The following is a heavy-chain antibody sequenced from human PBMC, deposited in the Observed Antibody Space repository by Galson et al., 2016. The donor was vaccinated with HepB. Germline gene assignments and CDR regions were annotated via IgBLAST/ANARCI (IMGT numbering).Heavy chain of an antibody. CDR1: GFSVSSNY. Sequence: SLRLSCAASGFSVSSNYLSWVRQAPGKGLEWVSVIFSAGTTYYADSVKGRFTTSRDNSKNTLYLQMNSLRAEDTAVYYCARDSGSVSFDYWGQGTLVTVSS. CDR3: ARDSGSVSFDY. CDR2: IFSAGTT. J-gene: IGHJ4*02. V-gene: IGHV3-53*01. D-gene: IGHD1-26*01.